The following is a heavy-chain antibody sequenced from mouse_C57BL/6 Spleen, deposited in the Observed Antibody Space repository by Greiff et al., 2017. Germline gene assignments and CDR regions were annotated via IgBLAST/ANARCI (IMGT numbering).Heavy chain of an antibody. CDR3: ARGATVVDWYFDV. Sequence: QVQLQQPGAELVKPGASVKLSCKASGYTFTSYWMHWVKQRPGQGLEWIGMIHPNSGSTNYNEKFKSKATLTVDKSSSTAYMQLSSLTSEDSAVYYCARGATVVDWYFDVWGTGTTVTVSS. CDR2: IHPNSGST. V-gene: IGHV1-64*01. D-gene: IGHD1-1*01. CDR1: GYTFTSYW. J-gene: IGHJ1*03.